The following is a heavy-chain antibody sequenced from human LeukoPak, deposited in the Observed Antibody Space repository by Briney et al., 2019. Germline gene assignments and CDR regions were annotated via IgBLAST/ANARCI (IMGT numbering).Heavy chain of an antibody. CDR2: IYYLGST. Sequence: PSETLSLACTVSGGSISSYYWSWIRQPPGKGLEWVGHIYYLGSTNYNPSLKSRVTISIDTSKNYFSLKLNSVIAADTAVYYCARDRPGSYWYFDLWGRGTLVTVSS. D-gene: IGHD3-10*01. CDR3: ARDRPGSYWYFDL. CDR1: GGSISSYY. J-gene: IGHJ2*01. V-gene: IGHV4-59*01.